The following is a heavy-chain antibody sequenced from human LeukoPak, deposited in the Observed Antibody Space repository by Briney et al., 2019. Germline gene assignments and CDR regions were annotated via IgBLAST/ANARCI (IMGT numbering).Heavy chain of an antibody. Sequence: PGGSLRLSCAASGFTFSSYAMHWVRQAPGKGLEWVAVISYDGSNKYYADSVKGRFTISRDNSKNTLYLQMNSLRAEDTAVYYCAREGAPIFGVVIIPAPPDYWGQGTLVTDSS. J-gene: IGHJ4*02. CDR2: ISYDGSNK. V-gene: IGHV3-30-3*01. D-gene: IGHD3-3*01. CDR3: AREGAPIFGVVIIPAPPDY. CDR1: GFTFSSYA.